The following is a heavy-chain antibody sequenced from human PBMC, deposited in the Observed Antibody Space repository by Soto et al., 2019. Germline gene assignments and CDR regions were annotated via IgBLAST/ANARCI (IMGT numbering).Heavy chain of an antibody. CDR1: GGSFSGYY. Sequence: SETLSLTCAVYGGSFSGYYWSWIRQPPGKGLEWIGEINHSGSTNYNPSLKSRVTISVDTSKNQFSLKLSSVTAADTAVYYCARSSTYYYGSGSHSAFDIWGQGTMVTVSS. D-gene: IGHD3-10*01. J-gene: IGHJ3*02. CDR2: INHSGST. V-gene: IGHV4-34*01. CDR3: ARSSTYYYGSGSHSAFDI.